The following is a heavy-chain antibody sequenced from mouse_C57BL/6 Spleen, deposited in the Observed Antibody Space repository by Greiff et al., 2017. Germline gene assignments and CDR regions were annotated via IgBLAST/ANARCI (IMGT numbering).Heavy chain of an antibody. CDR1: GYTFTDYN. CDR2: INPNNGGT. Sequence: VQLQQSGPELVKPGASVKMSCKASGYTFTDYNMHWVKQSHGKSLEWIGYINPNNGGTSYNQKFKGKATLTVNKSSSTAYMRLRSLTSEDSAVYYWAHITTVVGPVGYWGQGTTLTVSS. CDR3: AHITTVVGPVGY. J-gene: IGHJ2*01. D-gene: IGHD1-1*01. V-gene: IGHV1-22*01.